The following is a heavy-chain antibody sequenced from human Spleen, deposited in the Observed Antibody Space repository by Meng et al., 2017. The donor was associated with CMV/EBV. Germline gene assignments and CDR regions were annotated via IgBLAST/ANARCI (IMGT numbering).Heavy chain of an antibody. J-gene: IGHJ4*02. Sequence: ETLSLTCAASGFTFSSDWMTWVRQAPGKGLEWVANINQDASERHFAASVKGRFTIFRDNAKNSLYLQMNNLRAEDTAVYYCARNAAGDFLSGGYFDYWGQGTLVTVSS. V-gene: IGHV3-7*01. D-gene: IGHD3-3*01. CDR3: ARNAAGDFLSGGYFDY. CDR2: INQDASER. CDR1: GFTFSSDW.